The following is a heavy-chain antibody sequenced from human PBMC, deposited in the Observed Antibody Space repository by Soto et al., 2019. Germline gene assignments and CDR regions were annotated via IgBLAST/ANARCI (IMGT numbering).Heavy chain of an antibody. J-gene: IGHJ4*02. CDR2: IYYSGST. CDR1: GGSISSSSYY. Sequence: LSLTCTVSGGSISSSSYYWGWIRQPPGKGLEWIGSIYYSGSTYYNPSLKSRVTISVDTSKNQFSLKLSSVTAADTAVYYCARAPPKAYCGGDCPDDYFDYWGQGTLVTVSS. D-gene: IGHD2-21*02. V-gene: IGHV4-39*01. CDR3: ARAPPKAYCGGDCPDDYFDY.